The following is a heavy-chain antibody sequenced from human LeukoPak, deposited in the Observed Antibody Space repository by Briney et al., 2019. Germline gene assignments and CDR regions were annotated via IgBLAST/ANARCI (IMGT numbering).Heavy chain of an antibody. CDR2: IYYSGST. V-gene: IGHV4-39*01. J-gene: IGHJ4*02. CDR1: GGSISSSSYY. Sequence: SETLSLTCTVSGGSISSSSYYWGWIRQPPGKGLEWIGSIYYSGSTYYNPSLKSRVTISVDTSKNQFSLKLSSVTAADTAVYYCARREWLPPLDPLDYWGQGTLVTVSS. CDR3: ARREWLPPLDPLDY. D-gene: IGHD3-3*01.